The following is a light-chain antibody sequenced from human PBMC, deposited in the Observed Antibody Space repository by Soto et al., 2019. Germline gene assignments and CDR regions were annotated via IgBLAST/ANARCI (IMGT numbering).Light chain of an antibody. Sequence: DIVMTQSPLSLPVTPGEPASISCRSSQSLLHSNGYNYLDWYLQKPGQSPQLLIYLGSSRASGVPDRFSGSGSGTDFTLKITRVEAEDVGVYYCMQATHSPWAFGQGTKLEIK. CDR1: QSLLHSNGYNY. CDR3: MQATHSPWA. J-gene: IGKJ1*01. V-gene: IGKV2-28*01. CDR2: LGS.